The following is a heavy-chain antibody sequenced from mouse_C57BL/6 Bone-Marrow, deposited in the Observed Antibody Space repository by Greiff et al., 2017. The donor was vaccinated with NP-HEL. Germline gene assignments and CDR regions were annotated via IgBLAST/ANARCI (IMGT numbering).Heavy chain of an antibody. Sequence: QVQLQQSGAELVRPGASVTLSCKASGYTFTDYEMHWVKQTPVHGLEWIGAIDPETGGTAYNQKFTGKAILTADKSSSTAYMELRSLTSEDSAVYYCTRDYDYPYYFDYWGQGTTLTVSS. J-gene: IGHJ2*01. V-gene: IGHV1-15*01. CDR1: GYTFTDYE. CDR3: TRDYDYPYYFDY. D-gene: IGHD2-4*01. CDR2: IDPETGGT.